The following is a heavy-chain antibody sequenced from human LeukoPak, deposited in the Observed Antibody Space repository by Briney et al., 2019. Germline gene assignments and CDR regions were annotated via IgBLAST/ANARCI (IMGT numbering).Heavy chain of an antibody. CDR2: ISYDGSNK. CDR3: AKEGDSGSEPALDY. V-gene: IGHV3-30*18. J-gene: IGHJ4*02. D-gene: IGHD1-26*01. CDR1: GFTFSSYG. Sequence: QPGRSLRLSCAASGFTFSSYGMHWVRQAPGKGLEWVAVISYDGSNKYYADSVKGRFTISRDNSKNTLYLQMNSLRAEDTAVYYCAKEGDSGSEPALDYWGQGTLVTVSS.